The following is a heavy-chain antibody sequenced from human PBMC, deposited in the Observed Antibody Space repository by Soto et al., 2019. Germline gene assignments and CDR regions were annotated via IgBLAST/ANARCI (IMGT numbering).Heavy chain of an antibody. CDR3: AKNGQPPYYYYGLDV. CDR1: GYTFTRYG. D-gene: IGHD2-8*01. Sequence: QGHLVQSGGEVKKPGASVKVSCKASGYTFTRYGISWVWQAPGQGLEWMGWISGYNGDTNYAQNVQGRVSMTIDTSTSTAYMELRSLTSDDTAVYYCAKNGQPPYYYYGLDVWGQGTTVTVSS. V-gene: IGHV1-18*01. J-gene: IGHJ6*02. CDR2: ISGYNGDT.